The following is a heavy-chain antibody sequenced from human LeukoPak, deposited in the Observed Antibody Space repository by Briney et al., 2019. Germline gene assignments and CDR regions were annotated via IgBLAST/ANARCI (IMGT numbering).Heavy chain of an antibody. CDR3: TRRDCSGGSCYLDH. CDR2: IRSKANSYAT. CDR1: GFTFSGSA. J-gene: IGHJ4*02. V-gene: IGHV3-73*01. Sequence: GGSLKLSCAASGFTFSGSAMHWVRQASGKGLEWVGRIRSKANSYATAYAASVKGRFTISRDDSKNTAYLQMNSLKTEDTAVYYCTRRDCSGGSCYLDHWGQGTLVTVSS. D-gene: IGHD2-15*01.